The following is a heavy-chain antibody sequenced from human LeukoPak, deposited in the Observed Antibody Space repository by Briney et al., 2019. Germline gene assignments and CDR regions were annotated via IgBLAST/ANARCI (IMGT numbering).Heavy chain of an antibody. Sequence: SETLSLTCTVSAGSISSDFWSWIRQPPGKGLEWIGYIYYSGSTNYNPSLKSRVAISVDTSKNQFSLKLSSVTAADPAVYYCARGGGSSGWHDYWGRGTLVTVSS. V-gene: IGHV4-59*01. J-gene: IGHJ4*02. CDR3: ARGGGSSGWHDY. CDR2: IYYSGST. D-gene: IGHD6-19*01. CDR1: AGSISSDF.